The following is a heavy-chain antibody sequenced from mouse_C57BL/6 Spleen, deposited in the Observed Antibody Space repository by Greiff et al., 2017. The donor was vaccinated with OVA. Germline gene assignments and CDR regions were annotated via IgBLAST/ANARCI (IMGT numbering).Heavy chain of an antibody. Sequence: QVQLPQSGPALVQPGASVKISCQASGYAFSSSWMTWVQQRPGKGLEWLGRIYPGDGDTNYTGKFKGKATLTADKSSITAYMQLSSLTSEDSAVYFCARTGATVVATAPFDYWGQGTTLTVSS. D-gene: IGHD1-1*01. CDR2: IYPGDGDT. J-gene: IGHJ2*01. V-gene: IGHV1-82*01. CDR3: ARTGATVVATAPFDY. CDR1: GYAFSSSW.